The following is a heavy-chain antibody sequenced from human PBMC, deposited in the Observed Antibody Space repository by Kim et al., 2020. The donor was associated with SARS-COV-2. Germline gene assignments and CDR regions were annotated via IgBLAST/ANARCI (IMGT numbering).Heavy chain of an antibody. D-gene: IGHD3-3*01. V-gene: IGHV3-23*01. CDR1: GFTFSSYA. CDR3: AKKRGKEPLRELRIYYYYGMDV. J-gene: IGHJ6*02. Sequence: GGSLRLSCAASGFTFSSYAMSWVRQAPGKGLEWVSAISGSGGSTYYADSVKGRFTISRDNSKNTLYLQMNSLRAEDTAVYYCAKKRGKEPLRELRIYYYYGMDVWGQGTTVTVSS. CDR2: ISGSGGST.